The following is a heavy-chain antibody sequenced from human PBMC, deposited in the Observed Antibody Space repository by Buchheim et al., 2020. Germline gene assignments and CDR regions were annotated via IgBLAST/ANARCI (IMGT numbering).Heavy chain of an antibody. CDR3: ARASYANYGETIYGFDI. CDR1: GGSFSGYY. Sequence: QVQLQQWGAGLLKPSETLSLTCAVYGGSFSGYYWSWIRQPPGKGLEWIGEISHSGSTNNNPSLKSRVTIPVDMSKNQFSLRLSSVTAADTAVYSCARASYANYGETIYGFDIWGQGT. D-gene: IGHD4-17*01. V-gene: IGHV4-34*01. CDR2: ISHSGST. J-gene: IGHJ3*02.